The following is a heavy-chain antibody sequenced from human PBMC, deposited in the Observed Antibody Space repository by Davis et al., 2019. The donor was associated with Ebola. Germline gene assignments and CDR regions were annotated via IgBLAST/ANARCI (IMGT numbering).Heavy chain of an antibody. V-gene: IGHV3-43*02. CDR1: GFTFSSYA. CDR2: ISGDGGST. Sequence: GGSLRLSCAASGFTFSSYAMSWVRQAPGKGLEWVSLISGDGGSTYYADSVKGRFTISRDNSKNSLYLQMNSLRTEDTALYYCAGGRYFDWLYFDYWGQGTLVTVSS. D-gene: IGHD3-9*01. J-gene: IGHJ4*02. CDR3: AGGRYFDWLYFDY.